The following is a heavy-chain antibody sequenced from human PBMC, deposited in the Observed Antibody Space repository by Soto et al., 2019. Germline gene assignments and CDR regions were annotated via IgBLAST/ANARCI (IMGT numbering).Heavy chain of an antibody. Sequence: QVRLVQSGAEVKEPGDSVRVSCEASGYTFTAYHIHWVRQAPGQGLEWMGWINPKFGDTGYAQDFQGRVSMTSDMSISTVYMELSTLPSDDPAIYYCARNMDYYYGRGSGNGHGVWGQGTTVTVFS. CDR2: INPKFGDT. CDR1: GYTFTAYH. CDR3: ARNMDYYYGRGSGNGHGV. J-gene: IGHJ6*02. D-gene: IGHD3-10*02. V-gene: IGHV1-2*02.